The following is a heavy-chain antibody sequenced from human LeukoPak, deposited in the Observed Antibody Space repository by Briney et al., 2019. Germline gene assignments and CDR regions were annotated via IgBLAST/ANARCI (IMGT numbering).Heavy chain of an antibody. V-gene: IGHV4-34*01. Sequence: SETLSLTCAVYGVSFSGYYWSWIRQPPGKGLEWIGEINHSGSTNYNPSLKSRVTISVDTSKNQFSLKLSSVTAADTAVYYCARQPYYYDSSGYSRYYFDFWGQGTLVTVSS. D-gene: IGHD3-22*01. CDR2: INHSGST. J-gene: IGHJ4*02. CDR3: ARQPYYYDSSGYSRYYFDF. CDR1: GVSFSGYY.